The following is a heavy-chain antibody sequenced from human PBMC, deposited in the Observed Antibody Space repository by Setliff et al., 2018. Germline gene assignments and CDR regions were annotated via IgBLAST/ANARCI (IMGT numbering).Heavy chain of an antibody. CDR1: GGSFSGYY. V-gene: IGHV4-59*12. D-gene: IGHD3-3*01. J-gene: IGHJ6*03. CDR3: ARVGMYYNFWSGYYTYYYYYYMDV. CDR2: ISDSGSA. Sequence: SETLSLTCAVYGGSFSGYYWSWIRQPPGKGLEWIAYISDSGSANYSPSLKSRVTMSLDTSKNQFSLKLSSVTAADTAVYYCARVGMYYNFWSGYYTYYYYYYMDVWGKGTTVTVSS.